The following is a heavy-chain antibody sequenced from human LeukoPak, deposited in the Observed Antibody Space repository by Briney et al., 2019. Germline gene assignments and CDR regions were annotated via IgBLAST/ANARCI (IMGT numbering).Heavy chain of an antibody. D-gene: IGHD6-13*01. CDR1: GFTFDDYA. Sequence: GGSLRLSCAASGFTFDDYAMHWVRQAPGKGLEWVSGISWNSGSIGYVDSVKGRFTISRDNAKNSLYLQMNSLRAEDTAVYYCARDLYSSSWYGFYYYYYYMDVWGKGTTVTVSS. V-gene: IGHV3-9*01. J-gene: IGHJ6*03. CDR3: ARDLYSSSWYGFYYYYYYMDV. CDR2: ISWNSGSI.